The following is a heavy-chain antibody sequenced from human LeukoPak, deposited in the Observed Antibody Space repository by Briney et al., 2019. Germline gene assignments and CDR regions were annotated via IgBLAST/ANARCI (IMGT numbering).Heavy chain of an antibody. D-gene: IGHD3-22*01. CDR2: INHSGST. CDR1: GRSFSGYY. Sequence: SSETLSLTCAVYGRSFSGYYWSWIRQPPGKGLEWIGEINHSGSTNYNPSLKSRVTISVDTSKNQFSLKLSSVTAADTAVYYCARGPAVYDSSGYYPDYWGQGTLVTVSS. V-gene: IGHV4-34*01. J-gene: IGHJ4*02. CDR3: ARGPAVYDSSGYYPDY.